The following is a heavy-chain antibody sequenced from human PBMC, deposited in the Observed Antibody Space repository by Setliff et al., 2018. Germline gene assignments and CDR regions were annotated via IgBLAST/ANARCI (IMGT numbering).Heavy chain of an antibody. J-gene: IGHJ4*02. CDR2: INHSGSS. Sequence: SETLSLTCAVYGGSFSGYYWTWIRQPPGKGLEWIGEINHSGSSNYNPSLKSRVTISVDTYKNQFSLNLSSVTAADTAVYYCARGPRYSGCYYVNYWGQGTLVTVSS. CDR3: ARGPRYSGCYYVNY. D-gene: IGHD1-26*01. V-gene: IGHV4-34*01. CDR1: GGSFSGYY.